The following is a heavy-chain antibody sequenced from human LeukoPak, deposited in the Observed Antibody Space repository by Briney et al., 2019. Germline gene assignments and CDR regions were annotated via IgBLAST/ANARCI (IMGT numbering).Heavy chain of an antibody. D-gene: IGHD6-19*01. J-gene: IGHJ5*02. CDR2: IYYSGST. Sequence: SETLSLTCTVSGGSISSYYWSWIRQPPGKGLEWIGYIYYSGSTNYNPSLKSRVTISVDTSKNQFSLKLSSVTAADTAVYYCARLRSDSSGWYRFNWFDPWGQETLVTVSS. CDR3: ARLRSDSSGWYRFNWFDP. V-gene: IGHV4-59*01. CDR1: GGSISSYY.